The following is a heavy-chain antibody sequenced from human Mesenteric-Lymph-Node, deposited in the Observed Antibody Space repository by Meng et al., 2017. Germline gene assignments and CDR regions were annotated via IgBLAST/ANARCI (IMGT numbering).Heavy chain of an antibody. V-gene: IGHV3-23*01. Sequence: GESLKISCVASGFTFSNYAMSWVRQAPGKGLEWVSVITGSGGSTYYADSVKGRFTISRDNSKNTLYLQMNSLRTEDTAVYYCAKSRRRGYSYGFDYWGQGTLVTVSS. CDR3: AKSRRRGYSYGFDY. D-gene: IGHD5-18*01. CDR1: GFTFSNYA. CDR2: ITGSGGST. J-gene: IGHJ4*02.